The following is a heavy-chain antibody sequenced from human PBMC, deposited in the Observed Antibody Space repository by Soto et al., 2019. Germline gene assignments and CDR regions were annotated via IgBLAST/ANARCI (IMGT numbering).Heavy chain of an antibody. CDR3: AAAPNWAYLDF. CDR2: IYYTGST. CDR1: RGAISTSY. V-gene: IGHV4-59*01. J-gene: IGHJ4*01. Sequence: PSGTLCLTGAVSRGAISTSYWSWIRQPPGKGLEWIGYIYYTGSTNYNPSLKTRVAISMDTSKNQFSLNLSSVTAADTAVYYCAAAPNWAYLDFWGLGTLVPVSS. D-gene: IGHD7-27*01.